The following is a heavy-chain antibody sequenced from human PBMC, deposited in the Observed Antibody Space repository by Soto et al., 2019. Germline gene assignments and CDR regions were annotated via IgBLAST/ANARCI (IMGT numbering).Heavy chain of an antibody. CDR1: GFSLSTSGVG. J-gene: IGHJ4*02. CDR2: IYWDDDK. V-gene: IGHV2-5*02. D-gene: IGHD3-3*01. CDR3: AHHYYDFWIGYFDY. Sequence: SGPTLVNTTQTLTLTCPFSGFSLSTSGVGVGWIRQTPGKALEWLALIYWDDDKRYSPSLKSRLTITKDTYKNQVVLTMTNMDPVDTATYYCAHHYYDFWIGYFDYWGQGTLVTVSS.